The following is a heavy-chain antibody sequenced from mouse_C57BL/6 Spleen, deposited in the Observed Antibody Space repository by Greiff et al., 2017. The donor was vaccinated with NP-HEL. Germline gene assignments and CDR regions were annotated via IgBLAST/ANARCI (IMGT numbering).Heavy chain of an antibody. CDR1: GYSITSGYY. V-gene: IGHV3-6*01. Sequence: EVKVEESGPGLVKPSQSLSLTCSVTGYSITSGYYWNWIRQFPGNKLEWMGYISYDGSNNYNPSLKNRISITRDTSKNQFFLKLNSVTTEDTATYYCAITVVATRAMDYWGQGTSVTVSS. CDR3: AITVVATRAMDY. J-gene: IGHJ4*01. D-gene: IGHD1-1*01. CDR2: ISYDGSN.